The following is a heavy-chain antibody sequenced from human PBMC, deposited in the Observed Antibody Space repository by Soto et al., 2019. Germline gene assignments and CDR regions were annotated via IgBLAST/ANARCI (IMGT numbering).Heavy chain of an antibody. Sequence: EVQLVESGGGLVKPGGSLRLSCAASGFSFSNVWMSWVRQAPGKGLEWVGRIKSKTDGGTTDYDAPVKGRFTISRDDSKTTVYLQMNSLKTEDTAVYYCSFQESTTVTLFEYWGQGTLVTVSS. CDR2: IKSKTDGGTT. CDR1: GFSFSNVW. CDR3: SFQESTTVTLFEY. D-gene: IGHD4-17*01. V-gene: IGHV3-15*01. J-gene: IGHJ4*02.